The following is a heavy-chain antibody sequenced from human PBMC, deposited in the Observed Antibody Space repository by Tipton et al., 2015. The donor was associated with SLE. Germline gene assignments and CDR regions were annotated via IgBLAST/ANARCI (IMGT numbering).Heavy chain of an antibody. CDR2: INHSGSI. Sequence: TLSLTCTVYGGLLGICYYSCISPPPGKGLEWIGEINHSGSINYNPSLKSRVTISLDTSKTQFSLRLSSVTAADTAVYYCARRGPLYRVLVAGAPKGMDVWGQGTTVIVSS. V-gene: IGHV4-34*01. CDR1: GGLLGICY. J-gene: IGHJ6*02. CDR3: ARRGPLYRVLVAGAPKGMDV. D-gene: IGHD3-16*02.